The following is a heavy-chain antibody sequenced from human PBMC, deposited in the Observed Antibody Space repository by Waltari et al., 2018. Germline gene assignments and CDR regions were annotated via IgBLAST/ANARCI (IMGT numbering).Heavy chain of an antibody. V-gene: IGHV3-9*01. D-gene: IGHD3-10*01. Sequence: EVHLVESGGASVQPGGSLRLSCAPSGFNFDHYAINWVRQAPGKGLEWVSGISWDSSIVNYADSVKGRFSISRDNAKKSLHLQMNSLKPDDTALYYCVKAMYGSGTTEFDSWGQGTLVTVSS. CDR1: GFNFDHYA. J-gene: IGHJ4*02. CDR2: ISWDSSIV. CDR3: VKAMYGSGTTEFDS.